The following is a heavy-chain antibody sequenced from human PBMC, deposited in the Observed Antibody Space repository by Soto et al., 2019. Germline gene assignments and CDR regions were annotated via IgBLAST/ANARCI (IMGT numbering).Heavy chain of an antibody. Sequence: GGSLRLSCATYGFTFNDAWLSWVRQAPGKGKERVGRLKGRNVGGTIDYAAPVTGRFTISSDESQNTLHLQMNSLKIEDTAVYYCTTEFGYSSGQNDQWGQRALVTVSS. CDR3: TTEFGYSSGQNDQ. V-gene: IGHV3-15*07. CDR2: LKGRNVGGTI. D-gene: IGHD6-19*01. CDR1: GFTFNDAW. J-gene: IGHJ4*02.